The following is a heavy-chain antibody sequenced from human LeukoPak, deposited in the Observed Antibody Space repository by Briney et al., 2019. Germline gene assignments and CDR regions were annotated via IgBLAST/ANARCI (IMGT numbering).Heavy chain of an antibody. CDR3: ARDGPAYYDSSGYSDY. CDR1: GFTFSNYE. J-gene: IGHJ4*02. Sequence: PGESLRLSCAASGFTFSNYEMNWVRQAPGKGLEWVSYISTSGSTIYYADSVKGRFTISRDNAKNSLYLQMNSLRAEDTAVYYCARDGPAYYDSSGYSDYWGRGILVTVSS. V-gene: IGHV3-48*03. CDR2: ISTSGSTI. D-gene: IGHD3-22*01.